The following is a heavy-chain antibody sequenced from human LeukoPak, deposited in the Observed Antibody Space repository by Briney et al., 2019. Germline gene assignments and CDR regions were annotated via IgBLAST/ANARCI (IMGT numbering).Heavy chain of an antibody. J-gene: IGHJ4*02. CDR2: ISGDGGST. V-gene: IGHV3-43*02. CDR3: ASLSTSPWPLGY. Sequence: PGGSLRLSCAASGFTFDDYAMHWVRQAPGKGLEWVSLISGDGGSTYYADSVKGRFTTSRDNSKNSLYLQVNSLRTEDTALYYCASLSTSPWPLGYWGQGTLVTVSS. D-gene: IGHD5-12*01. CDR1: GFTFDDYA.